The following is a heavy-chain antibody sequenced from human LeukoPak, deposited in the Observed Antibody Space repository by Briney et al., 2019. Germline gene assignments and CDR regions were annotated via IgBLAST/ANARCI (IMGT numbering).Heavy chain of an antibody. CDR2: ISSTSSST. J-gene: IGHJ4*01. CDR3: LRGDVRDY. Sequence: GGSLRLSCSASGFPFSSYAMHWVRQAPGKGLEWVSSISSTSSSTHYADSAKGRFTISRDNAKNSLYLQMNSLRAEDAAVYYCLRGDVRDYWGHGTLVTVSS. CDR1: GFPFSSYA. D-gene: IGHD2-21*01. V-gene: IGHV3-21*01.